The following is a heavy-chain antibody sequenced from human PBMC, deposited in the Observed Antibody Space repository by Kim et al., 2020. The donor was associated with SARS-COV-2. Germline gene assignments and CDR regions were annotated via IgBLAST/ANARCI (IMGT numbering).Heavy chain of an antibody. Sequence: GGSLRLSCAASGFTFSSYWMHWVRQAPGKGLVWVSRINSDGGTTNYADSVKGRLTISRDNAKSTLYLQMNSLRAEDTAVYYCASRRYTGTYYYFDYWGQGTLVTVSS. D-gene: IGHD1-26*01. CDR3: ASRRYTGTYYYFDY. CDR1: GFTFSSYW. J-gene: IGHJ4*02. CDR2: INSDGGTT. V-gene: IGHV3-74*01.